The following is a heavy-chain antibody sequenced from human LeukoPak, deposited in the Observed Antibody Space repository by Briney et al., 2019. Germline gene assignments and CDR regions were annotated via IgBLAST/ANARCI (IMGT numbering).Heavy chain of an antibody. CDR2: INTDGTVT. V-gene: IGHV3-74*01. D-gene: IGHD6-19*01. J-gene: IGHJ4*02. CDR1: GFTFSKYW. Sequence: PGGSLRLSCAASGFTFSKYWMLWVRQAPGKGLESVSRINTDGTVTTYADSVKGRFTASRGNADNTMFLQMNSVRDEDTAVYYCATKQWLAPPPDSWGQGTPVTVSS. CDR3: ATKQWLAPPPDS.